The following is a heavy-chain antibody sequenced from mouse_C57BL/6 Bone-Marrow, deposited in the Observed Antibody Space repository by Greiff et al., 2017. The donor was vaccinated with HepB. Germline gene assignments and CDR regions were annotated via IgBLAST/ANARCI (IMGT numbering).Heavy chain of an antibody. Sequence: EVNVVESGGGLVQSGRSLRLSCATSGFTFSDFYMEWVRQAPGKGLEWIAASRNKANDYTTEYSASVKGRFIVSRDTSQSILNLQMNALRAEDTAIYYCARDYQGAMDYWGQGTSVTVSS. J-gene: IGHJ4*01. CDR3: ARDYQGAMDY. CDR1: GFTFSDFY. V-gene: IGHV7-1*01. D-gene: IGHD1-1*02. CDR2: SRNKANDYTT.